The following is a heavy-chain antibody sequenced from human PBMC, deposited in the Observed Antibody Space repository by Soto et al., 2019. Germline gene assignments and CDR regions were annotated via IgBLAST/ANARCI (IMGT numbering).Heavy chain of an antibody. V-gene: IGHV3-11*01. J-gene: IGHJ4*02. D-gene: IGHD6-6*01. CDR2: ISYSGSNI. CDR1: GFTFSDYY. CDR3: ARNTGQLDY. Sequence: QVQLVESGGGLVKPGGSLRLSCAASGFTFSDYYMSWIRQAPGKGLEWVSYISYSGSNIYYADSVKGRLTISRENAKNSRYLKMNSLSAEDTAMYYCARNTGQLDYWGQGALVTVSS.